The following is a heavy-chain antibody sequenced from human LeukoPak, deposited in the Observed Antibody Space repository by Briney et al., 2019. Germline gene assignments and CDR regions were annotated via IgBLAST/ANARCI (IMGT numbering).Heavy chain of an antibody. CDR2: IISIVGTA. J-gene: IGHJ4*02. CDR1: GGTFSSYA. Sequence: SVKVSWKASGGTFSSYAISWVRQAPGQGLEWMGGIISIVGTANYAQKFQGRVTITADESTSTAYMELSSLRSEDTAVYYCARESDLYYDFWTDWGQGTLVTVSS. D-gene: IGHD3-3*01. CDR3: ARESDLYYDFWTD. V-gene: IGHV1-69*13.